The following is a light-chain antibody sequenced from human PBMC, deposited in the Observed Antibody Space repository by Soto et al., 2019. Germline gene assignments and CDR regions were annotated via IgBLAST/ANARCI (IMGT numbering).Light chain of an antibody. Sequence: DIQMTQSPSTLSASVGDRVTTTCRASQSISSWLAWYQQKPGKAPKILIYDASSLESGVPSRFSGSGSGTEFTLTISSLQPDDFATYYCQQYNSYLLTFGGGTKVDIK. CDR3: QQYNSYLLT. J-gene: IGKJ4*01. CDR1: QSISSW. CDR2: DAS. V-gene: IGKV1-5*01.